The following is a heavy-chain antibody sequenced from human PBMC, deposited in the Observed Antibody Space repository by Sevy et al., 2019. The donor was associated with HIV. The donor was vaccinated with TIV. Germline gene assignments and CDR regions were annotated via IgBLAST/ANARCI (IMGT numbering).Heavy chain of an antibody. Sequence: ASVKVSCKVSGYTLTELSMHWVRQAPGKGLEWMATLDPEDGETIYAQKFQGRVTMTEDTSTDTAYMELSSLRSEDTAVYYCSTTRDYYDSSGYPFDYWVQGTLVTVSS. J-gene: IGHJ4*02. CDR3: STTRDYYDSSGYPFDY. D-gene: IGHD3-22*01. CDR2: LDPEDGET. V-gene: IGHV1-24*01. CDR1: GYTLTELS.